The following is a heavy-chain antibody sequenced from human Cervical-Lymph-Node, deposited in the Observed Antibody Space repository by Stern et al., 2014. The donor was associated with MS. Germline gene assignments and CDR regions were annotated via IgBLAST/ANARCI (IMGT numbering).Heavy chain of an antibody. CDR3: ARGRDVVGVVIGGY. CDR1: GFTFSTFV. CDR2: ISYDGGTE. D-gene: IGHD3-3*01. V-gene: IGHV3-30*03. J-gene: IGHJ4*02. Sequence: VQLVESGGGVVQPGRSLRLSCEASGFTFSTFVMHWVRQAPGKGLEWVAVISYDGGTEHYADSVKGRFTISRDNFRNTLHLQMNSLRPEDTAVYYCARGRDVVGVVIGGYWGQGTLVTVSS.